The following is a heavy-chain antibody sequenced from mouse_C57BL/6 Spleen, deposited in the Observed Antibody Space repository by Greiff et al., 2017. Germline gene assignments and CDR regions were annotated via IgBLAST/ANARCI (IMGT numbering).Heavy chain of an antibody. CDR3: ARSRFTTSTWFAY. V-gene: IGHV1-26*01. CDR1: GYTFTDYY. J-gene: IGHJ3*01. Sequence: EVQLQQSGPELVKPGASVKISCKASGYTFTDYYMNWVKQSHGKSLEWIGDINPNNGGTSYNQKFKGKATLTVDKSSNTAYMELRSLTSEDSAVYYCARSRFTTSTWFAYWGQGTLVTVSA. D-gene: IGHD1-1*01. CDR2: INPNNGGT.